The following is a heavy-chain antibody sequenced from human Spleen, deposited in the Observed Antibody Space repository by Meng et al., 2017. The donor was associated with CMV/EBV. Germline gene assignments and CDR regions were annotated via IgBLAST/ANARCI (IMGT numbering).Heavy chain of an antibody. CDR2: IYSGGST. CDR1: GFSFSSYG. Sequence: GESLKISCAPSGFSFSSYGMHWVRQAPGKGLEWVSVIYSGGSTYYADSVKGRFTISRDNSKNTLYLQMNSLRAEDTAVYYCAKDAGYCSSTSCYYYYYYGMDVWGQGTTVTVSS. D-gene: IGHD2-2*01. J-gene: IGHJ6*02. CDR3: AKDAGYCSSTSCYYYYYYGMDV. V-gene: IGHV3-NL1*01.